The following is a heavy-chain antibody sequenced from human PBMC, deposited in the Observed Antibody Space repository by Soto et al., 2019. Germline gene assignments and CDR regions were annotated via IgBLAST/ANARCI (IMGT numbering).Heavy chain of an antibody. V-gene: IGHV1-18*01. CDR2: ISTDNGST. J-gene: IGHJ4*02. Sequence: QVQLVQSGGEVKKPGASVKVSCKASGYTFSNFGISWVRQAPGQGLEWMGWISTDNGSTKYAPNLQGRVTMTTDTTTSTAYMELRSLRSDDTAVYYCTRDAKYYDIMTGYFVNDYWGQGTLVTVSS. CDR1: GYTFSNFG. CDR3: TRDAKYYDIMTGYFVNDY. D-gene: IGHD3-9*01.